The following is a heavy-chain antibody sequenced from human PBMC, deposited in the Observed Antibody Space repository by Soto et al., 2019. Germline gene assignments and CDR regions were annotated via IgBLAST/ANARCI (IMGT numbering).Heavy chain of an antibody. Sequence: PGESLKISCQGSGYSFTSYWIGWVRQMPGKGLEWMGIIYPGDSDTRYSPSFQGQVTISADKSISPAYLQWSSLKASDTAMYYCARLLERSIFEDPWVFTPEYYFDYWGQGTLVTVSS. J-gene: IGHJ4*02. CDR2: IYPGDSDT. D-gene: IGHD3-3*02. V-gene: IGHV5-51*01. CDR1: GYSFTSYW. CDR3: ARLLERSIFEDPWVFTPEYYFDY.